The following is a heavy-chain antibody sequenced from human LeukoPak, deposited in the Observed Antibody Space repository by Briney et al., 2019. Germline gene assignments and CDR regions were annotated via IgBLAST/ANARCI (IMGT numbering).Heavy chain of an antibody. CDR3: ARDRGNQRGYYYYYMDV. CDR1: GFTFDDYT. CDR2: ISWDGGST. V-gene: IGHV3-43*01. Sequence: SGGSLRLSCAASGFTFDDYTMHWVRQAPGKGLEWVSLISWDGGSTYYADSVKGRFTISRDNAKNSLYLQMNSLRAEDTAVYYCARDRGNQRGYYYYYMDVWGKGTTVTVSS. J-gene: IGHJ6*03. D-gene: IGHD1-14*01.